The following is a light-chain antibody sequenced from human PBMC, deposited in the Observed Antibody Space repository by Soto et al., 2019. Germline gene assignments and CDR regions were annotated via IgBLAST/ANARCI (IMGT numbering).Light chain of an antibody. V-gene: IGKV1D-8*02. CDR3: QQAASLPIT. CDR2: TAS. Sequence: TRMNHAPSLLSPSAKDRGTIRCLMSQGISSYLAWYQQKPGKAPNLLIYTASSLQSGVPSRFSGSGSGTDFTLTINGLQPEDFATYYCQQAASLPITLGQGTRLEIK. CDR1: QGISSY. J-gene: IGKJ5*01.